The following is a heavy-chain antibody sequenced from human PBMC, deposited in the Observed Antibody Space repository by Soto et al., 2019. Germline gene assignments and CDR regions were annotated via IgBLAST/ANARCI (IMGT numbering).Heavy chain of an antibody. CDR3: ARRNLYCSSTSCYGPGWFDT. V-gene: IGHV1-18*04. J-gene: IGHJ5*02. D-gene: IGHD2-2*01. CDR2: ISAYNGNT. CDR1: GYTFTSYG. Sequence: ASVKVSCKASGYTFTSYGISWVRQAPGQGLEWMGWISAYNGNTNYAQKLQGRVTMTTDTSTSTAYMELRSLRSDDTAVYYCARRNLYCSSTSCYGPGWFDTWGQGTLVTVSS.